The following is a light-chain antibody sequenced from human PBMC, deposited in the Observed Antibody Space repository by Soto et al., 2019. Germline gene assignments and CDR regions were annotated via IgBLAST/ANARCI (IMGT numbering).Light chain of an antibody. V-gene: IGKV1-39*01. CDR1: QGIGTY. Sequence: DIHLTQSPSSLSASVGDRVTISCRATQGIGTYLTWYQQKPGRAPNLLIYDASTLQTGAPSRFSCPCICTDFPLTLSHLAAGGFWTFFWPQTHSTPPVTVGQGNRVEI. CDR2: DAS. CDR3: PQTHSTPPVT. J-gene: IGKJ1*01.